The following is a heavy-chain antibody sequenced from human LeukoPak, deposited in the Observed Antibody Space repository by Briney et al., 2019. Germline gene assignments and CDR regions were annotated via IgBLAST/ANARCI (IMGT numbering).Heavy chain of an antibody. CDR3: AKLHSPGIAVAGHDNTFDY. CDR2: ISYDGSNK. CDR1: GYSFGSYG. J-gene: IGHJ4*02. V-gene: IGHV3-30*18. D-gene: IGHD6-19*01. Sequence: GGSLRLSCAASGYSFGSYGMHWVRQAPGKGLEWVAVISYDGSNKYYADSVKGRFTISRDNSKNTLYLRMNSLRAEDTAVYYCAKLHSPGIAVAGHDNTFDYWGQGTLVTVSS.